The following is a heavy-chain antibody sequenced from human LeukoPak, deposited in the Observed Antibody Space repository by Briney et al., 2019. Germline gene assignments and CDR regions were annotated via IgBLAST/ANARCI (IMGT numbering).Heavy chain of an antibody. V-gene: IGHV1-69*10. Sequence: GASVKVSCKASGGTFSSYAISWVRQAPGQGLEWMGGIIPILGIANYAQKFQGRVTITADKSTSTAYMELSSLRSEDTAVYYCARDGPLRFLEWLSHRYGMDVWGQGTTVTVSS. CDR1: GGTFSSYA. D-gene: IGHD3-3*01. J-gene: IGHJ6*02. CDR2: IIPILGIA. CDR3: ARDGPLRFLEWLSHRYGMDV.